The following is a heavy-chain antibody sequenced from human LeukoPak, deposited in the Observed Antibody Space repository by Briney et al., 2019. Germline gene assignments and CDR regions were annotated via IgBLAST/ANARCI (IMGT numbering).Heavy chain of an antibody. CDR3: ARLGSLRYFDWLLYPSDY. J-gene: IGHJ4*02. D-gene: IGHD3-9*01. CDR1: GFTFSSYA. Sequence: GGSLRLSCAASGFTFSSYAMHWVRQAPGKGLEWVAVISYDGSNKYYADSVKGRFTISRDNSKSTLYLQMNSLRAEDTAVYYCARLGSLRYFDWLLYPSDYWGQGTLVTVSS. V-gene: IGHV3-30-3*01. CDR2: ISYDGSNK.